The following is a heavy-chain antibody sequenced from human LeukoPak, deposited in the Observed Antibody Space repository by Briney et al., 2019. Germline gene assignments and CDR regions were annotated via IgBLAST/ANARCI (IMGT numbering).Heavy chain of an antibody. J-gene: IGHJ4*02. Sequence: GGSLRLSCVASGLTFSNMWMSWVRQAPGRGLEWVSVIYTVGNTYYAESVKGRFTISRDNSKNTLYLQMNSLRAEDTAVYYCARGYSYGYFDYWGQGTLVTVSS. CDR1: GLTFSNMW. V-gene: IGHV3-53*01. D-gene: IGHD5-18*01. CDR2: IYTVGNT. CDR3: ARGYSYGYFDY.